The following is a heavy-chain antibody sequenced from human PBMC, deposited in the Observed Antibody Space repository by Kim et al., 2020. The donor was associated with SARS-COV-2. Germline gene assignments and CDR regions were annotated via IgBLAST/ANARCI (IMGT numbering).Heavy chain of an antibody. J-gene: IGHJ4*02. Sequence: VDSLKCRFTISRDNAKNSLYLQMNSLRAEDTAVYYCATYLKVGGSDYFDYWGQGTLVTVSS. D-gene: IGHD1-26*01. V-gene: IGHV3-7*01. CDR3: ATYLKVGGSDYFDY.